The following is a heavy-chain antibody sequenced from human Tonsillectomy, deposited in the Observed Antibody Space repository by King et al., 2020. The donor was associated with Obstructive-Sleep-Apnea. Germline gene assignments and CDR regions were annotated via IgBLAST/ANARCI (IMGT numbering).Heavy chain of an antibody. D-gene: IGHD3-16*01. CDR3: ARAEGEGTYHSTLKF. J-gene: IGHJ4*02. CDR2: VLHSGTT. Sequence: VQLQESGPGLVKPSGTLSLTCVVSGASLNTNNWWNWGRLTPGKGLEWIGEVLHSGTTNYNPSLRGRVSITVNNSKNQFFLKMYSVTAADTGVYYCARAEGEGTYHSTLKFWGQGTRVTVSS. V-gene: IGHV4-4*02. CDR1: GASLNTNNW.